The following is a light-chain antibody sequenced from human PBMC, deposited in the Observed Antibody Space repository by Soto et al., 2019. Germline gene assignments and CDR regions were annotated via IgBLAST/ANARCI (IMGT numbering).Light chain of an antibody. V-gene: IGKV3-20*01. CDR2: GAS. Sequence: EIVMTQSPATVSVSPGERATLACRATQSVISRLAWYQQKPGQAPRLLIYGASNRATGIPDRFSGSGSGTDFTLTISRLEPEDFAVYYCQQYGSSGTFGQGTKVDIK. CDR1: QSVISR. J-gene: IGKJ1*01. CDR3: QQYGSSGT.